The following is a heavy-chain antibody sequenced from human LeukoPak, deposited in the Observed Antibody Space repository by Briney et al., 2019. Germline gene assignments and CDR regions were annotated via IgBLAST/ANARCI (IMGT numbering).Heavy chain of an antibody. Sequence: PGGSLRLSRAASGFTFSDYYMSWIRQAPGKGMEWLSFISSSGSYTHYADSVKGRFTISRDNANNSLYLQMTSQSTEDTAVYYCARDPATIMVVTDMNGFDIWGQGTLVTVSS. D-gene: IGHD2-21*02. CDR1: GFTFSDYY. V-gene: IGHV3-11*05. J-gene: IGHJ3*02. CDR3: ARDPATIMVVTDMNGFDI. CDR2: ISSSGSYT.